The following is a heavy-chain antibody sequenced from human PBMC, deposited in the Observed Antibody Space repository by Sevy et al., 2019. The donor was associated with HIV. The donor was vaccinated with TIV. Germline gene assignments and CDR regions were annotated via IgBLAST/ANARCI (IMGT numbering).Heavy chain of an antibody. D-gene: IGHD3-3*01. CDR2: TYYRSKWSN. CDR1: GDSVSSNSAA. J-gene: IGHJ6*02. V-gene: IGHV6-1*01. Sequence: SQTLSLTCAISGDSVSSNSAAWNWIRQSPSRGLEWLGRTYYRSKWSNDYAVSVKSRITINPDTSKNQFSLQLNSVTPEDTAVYYCARATLRFFRNSFYYYYGMDVWGQGTTVTVSS. CDR3: ARATLRFFRNSFYYYYGMDV.